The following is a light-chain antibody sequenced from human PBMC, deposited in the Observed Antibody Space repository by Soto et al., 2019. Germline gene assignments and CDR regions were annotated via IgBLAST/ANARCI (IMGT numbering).Light chain of an antibody. J-gene: IGLJ2*01. CDR1: SSDVGGYNY. CDR2: DVS. CDR3: SSYTSSSTLYVV. Sequence: QSALTQPASVSGSPGQSITIACTGTSSDVGGYNYVSWYQQHPGKAPKLMIYDVSNRPSGVSNRFSGSKSGNTASLTISRLQAEDEADYYCSSYTSSSTLYVVFGGGTKVTVL. V-gene: IGLV2-14*01.